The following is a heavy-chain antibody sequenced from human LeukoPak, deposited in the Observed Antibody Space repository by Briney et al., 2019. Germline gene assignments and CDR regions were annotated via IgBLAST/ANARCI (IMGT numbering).Heavy chain of an antibody. CDR1: GGSFSGYY. J-gene: IGHJ5*02. D-gene: IGHD6-6*01. Sequence: SETLSLTCAVYGGSFSGYYWSWIRQPPGKGLEWIGEINHSGSTNYNPSLKSRVTISVDTSKNQFSLKLSSVTAADTAVYYCARGNTDPRISIAALQGHRVHKYNWFDPWGREPWSPSPQ. CDR2: INHSGST. V-gene: IGHV4-34*01. CDR3: ARGNTDPRISIAALQGHRVHKYNWFDP.